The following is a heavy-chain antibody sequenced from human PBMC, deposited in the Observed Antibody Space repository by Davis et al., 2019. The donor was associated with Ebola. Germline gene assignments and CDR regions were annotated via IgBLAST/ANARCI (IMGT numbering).Heavy chain of an antibody. V-gene: IGHV4-39*01. J-gene: IGHJ4*02. CDR1: GGSISSSSYY. Sequence: SETLSLTCTVSGGSISSSSYYWSWIRQPPGKGLEWIGEINHSGSTNYNPSLKSRVTISVDTSKNQFSLKLSSVTAADTAVYYCARLPSEQWLGFDYWGQGTLVTVSS. CDR2: INHSGST. D-gene: IGHD6-19*01. CDR3: ARLPSEQWLGFDY.